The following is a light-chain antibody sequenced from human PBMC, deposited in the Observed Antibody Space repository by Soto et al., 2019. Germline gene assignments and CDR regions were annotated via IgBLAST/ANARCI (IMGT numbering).Light chain of an antibody. V-gene: IGLV2-14*01. Sequence: QSALTQPASVSGSPGQSITISCTGTSSDVGGYNYVSWYQQHPGKAPKLMIYDVSNRPSGVCNRFSGSKSGNTASLTISGLQAEDEADYYCSSYTSSSPYVFGTGTKVTVL. J-gene: IGLJ1*01. CDR2: DVS. CDR1: SSDVGGYNY. CDR3: SSYTSSSPYV.